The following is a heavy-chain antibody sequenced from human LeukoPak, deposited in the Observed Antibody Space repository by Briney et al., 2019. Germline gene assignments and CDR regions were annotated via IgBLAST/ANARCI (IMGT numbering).Heavy chain of an antibody. Sequence: AAVKVSCKASXYXXTXXGFSXXXXXXGXXXEWMGWISPYNGQTEXAQKFQGRVTMTTDTSTSTAYMELRSLRSDDTAVYFCARDRARSAMAREFQHWGQGTQVTVFS. CDR2: ISPYNGQT. CDR1: XYXXTXXG. D-gene: IGHD2-2*01. CDR3: ARDRARSAMAREFQH. V-gene: IGHV1-18*01. J-gene: IGHJ1*01.